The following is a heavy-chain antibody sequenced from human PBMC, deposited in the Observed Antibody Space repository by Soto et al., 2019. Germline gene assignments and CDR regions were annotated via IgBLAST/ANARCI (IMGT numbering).Heavy chain of an antibody. V-gene: IGHV3-21*01. CDR1: EFTFNNYN. CDR2: ISSSSSYI. CDR3: ARQNYYDSSGHAFDI. J-gene: IGHJ3*02. D-gene: IGHD3-22*01. Sequence: PGGSLRLSCAASEFTFNNYNMNWVRQAPGKGLEWVSFISSSSSYIYYADSVKGRFTISRDNAKNSLYLQMNTLRAEDTAVYYCARQNYYDSSGHAFDIWGQGTVVTVSS.